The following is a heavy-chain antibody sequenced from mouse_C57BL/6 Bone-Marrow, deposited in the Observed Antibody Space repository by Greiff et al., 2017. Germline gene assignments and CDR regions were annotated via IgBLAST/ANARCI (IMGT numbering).Heavy chain of an antibody. Sequence: HVQLQQPWAELVTPGASVKVSCKASGYTFTSYWMPWVKQRPGQGLEWIGRIHPSDSDTNSHQKFKGKATLTVDKSSSTAYMQLRSLTSEDSAVYYCAMKTAQATLYAMDYWGQGTSVTVSS. CDR3: AMKTAQATLYAMDY. CDR1: GYTFTSYW. CDR2: IHPSDSDT. J-gene: IGHJ4*01. V-gene: IGHV1-74*01. D-gene: IGHD3-2*02.